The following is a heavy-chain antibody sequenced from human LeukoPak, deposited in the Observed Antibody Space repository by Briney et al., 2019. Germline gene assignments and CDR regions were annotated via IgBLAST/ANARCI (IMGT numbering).Heavy chain of an antibody. J-gene: IGHJ2*01. CDR2: IYYSGST. CDR1: VGSISSYF. V-gene: IGHV4-59*01. CDR3: ARARRVDRNYGDSYWYFDL. D-gene: IGHD4-17*01. Sequence: SETLSLTCTVSVGSISSYFWSWIRQPPGKGLEWIGYIYYSGSTNYNPSLKSRVTISVDTSKNQFSLKLSSVTAADTAVYYCARARRVDRNYGDSYWYFDLWGRGTLVTVSS.